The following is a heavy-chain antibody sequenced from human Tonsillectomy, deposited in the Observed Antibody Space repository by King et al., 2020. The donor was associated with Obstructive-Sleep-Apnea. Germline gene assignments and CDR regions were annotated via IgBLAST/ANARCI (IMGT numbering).Heavy chain of an antibody. CDR2: ISYDGSEE. Sequence: VQLVESGGGVVQPGRSLRLSCAASGFTFSNYAMHWVRQAPGKGLEWVAVISYDGSEEYYADSVKGRFTISRDNSKNALYLRMNSLRPEDTAVYYCARVLAPVMFLVRYGMDVWGQGTTVTVSS. J-gene: IGHJ6*02. V-gene: IGHV3-30*04. CDR1: GFTFSNYA. D-gene: IGHD5-12*01. CDR3: ARVLAPVMFLVRYGMDV.